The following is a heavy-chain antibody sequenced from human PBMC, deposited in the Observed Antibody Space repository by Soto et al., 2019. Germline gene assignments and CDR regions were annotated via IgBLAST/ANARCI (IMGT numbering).Heavy chain of an antibody. CDR2: IYYSGST. CDR3: ARHSPVQPERRSYYYGMDV. J-gene: IGHJ6*02. D-gene: IGHD1-1*01. Sequence: PETLSLTCTVSGGSLSSSSYYWGWIRQPPGKGLEWIGSIYYSGSTYYNPSLKSRVTISVDTSKNQFSLKLSSVTAADTAVYYCARHSPVQPERRSYYYGMDVWGQGTTVTVSS. CDR1: GGSLSSSSYY. V-gene: IGHV4-39*01.